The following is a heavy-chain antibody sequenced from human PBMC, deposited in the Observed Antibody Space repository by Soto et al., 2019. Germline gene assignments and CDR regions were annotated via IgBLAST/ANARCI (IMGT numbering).Heavy chain of an antibody. J-gene: IGHJ5*02. D-gene: IGHD6-19*01. CDR1: GGTFISYA. CDR2: IIPIFGTA. Sequence: QVQLVQSGAEVKKPGSSVKVSCKASGGTFISYAISWVRQSTGQGLEWMGGIIPIFGTANYAQKFQGRVTITADESTSTAYMELSSLRSEDTAVYYCASAAVAGNWFDHWGQGTLVTVSA. V-gene: IGHV1-69*01. CDR3: ASAAVAGNWFDH.